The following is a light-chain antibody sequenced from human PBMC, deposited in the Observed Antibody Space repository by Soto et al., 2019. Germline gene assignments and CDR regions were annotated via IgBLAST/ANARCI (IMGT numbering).Light chain of an antibody. V-gene: IGLV1-44*01. CDR2: SNN. CDR1: SSNIGSNN. J-gene: IGLJ2*01. Sequence: QSALTQPPSASGTPGQRVTISCSGTSSNIGSNNVTSYQQLHGTTPKLLIYSNNQRPSGVPDRCSGCKSGTSASLAISGLQSEDEADDYCAAWDDSRSGVVFGGGTKLTVL. CDR3: AAWDDSRSGVV.